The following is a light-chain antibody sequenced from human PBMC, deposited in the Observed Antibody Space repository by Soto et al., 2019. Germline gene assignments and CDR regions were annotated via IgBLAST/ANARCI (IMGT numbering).Light chain of an antibody. CDR1: SSDVGGYNY. Sequence: QSALTQRPSASGSPGQSVTIYCTGTSSDVGGYNYVSWYQQHPGKAPKLMIYEVSKRPSGVPDRFSGSKSGNTASLTVSGLQAEDEADYYCSSYAGSNTYVVFGGGTKLTVL. CDR3: SSYAGSNTYVV. J-gene: IGLJ2*01. V-gene: IGLV2-8*01. CDR2: EVS.